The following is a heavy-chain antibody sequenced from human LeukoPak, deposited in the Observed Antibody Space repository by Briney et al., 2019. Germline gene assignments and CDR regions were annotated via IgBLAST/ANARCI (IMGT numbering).Heavy chain of an antibody. CDR3: ARDRGGYWFDP. D-gene: IGHD3-10*01. J-gene: IGHJ5*02. CDR2: IYYSGST. Sequence: PSETLSLTCTVSGGFISSYYWSWIRQPPGKGLEWIGYIYYSGSTNYNPSLKSRVTISVDTSKNQFSLKLSSVTAADTAVYYCARDRGGYWFDPWGQGTLVTVSS. V-gene: IGHV4-59*01. CDR1: GGFISSYY.